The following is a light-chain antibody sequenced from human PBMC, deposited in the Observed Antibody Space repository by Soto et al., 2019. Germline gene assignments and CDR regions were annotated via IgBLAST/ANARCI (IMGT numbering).Light chain of an antibody. CDR2: DVS. V-gene: IGLV2-14*01. CDR3: SSYTCSSTLYV. Sequence: QSVLTQPASVSGSPGQSITISCTGTSSDVGGYNYVSWYQQHPGKAPKLMIYDVSNRPSGVSNRFSGSKSGNTASLTISGLQAEDDSDYSSSSYTCSSTLYVXLTGTKVPV. J-gene: IGLJ1*01. CDR1: SSDVGGYNY.